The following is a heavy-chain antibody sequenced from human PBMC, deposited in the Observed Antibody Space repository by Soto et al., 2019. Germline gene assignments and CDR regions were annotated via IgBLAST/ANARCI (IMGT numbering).Heavy chain of an antibody. CDR3: ARMRRRMSDGWYYYGMDV. V-gene: IGHV2-70*01. J-gene: IGHJ6*02. CDR2: VDWDDDK. CDR1: GFSLTTSGMC. Sequence: SGPTLVNPTQPLTLTCTFSGFSLTTSGMCVTWIRQSPGKALEWLALVDWDDDKYYSTSLRTRLTISRDTSKNHVVLTITDMDPVDTATYYCARMRRRMSDGWYYYGMDVWGQGXTVTVYS. D-gene: IGHD6-19*01.